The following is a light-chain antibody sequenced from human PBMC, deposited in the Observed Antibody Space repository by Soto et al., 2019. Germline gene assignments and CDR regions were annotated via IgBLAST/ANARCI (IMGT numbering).Light chain of an antibody. J-gene: IGLJ3*02. CDR1: SSDVGGYNY. CDR2: DVS. V-gene: IGLV2-11*01. Sequence: QSALTQPRPVSGSPGQSVTISCTGTSSDVGGYNYVSWYQQHPGKAPKPMIYDVSKRPSGVPDRFSGSKSGNTASLTISGLPAEDEADYYCCSYAGSYTLVFGGGTKVTVL. CDR3: CSYAGSYTLV.